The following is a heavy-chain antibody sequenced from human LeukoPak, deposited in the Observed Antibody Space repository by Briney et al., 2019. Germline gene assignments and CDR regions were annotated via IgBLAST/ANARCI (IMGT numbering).Heavy chain of an antibody. CDR3: SRGKSFGY. V-gene: IGHV4-4*07. CDR2: IYASGST. CDR1: GGSISTYY. Sequence: PSETLSLTCTVSGGSISTYYCNWIRQPAGKGLEWIGRIYASGSTNYNPSLKSRVTMSVDTSKNQFSLKLSSVTAADTAVYYCSRGKSFGYWGQGTLVIVSS. J-gene: IGHJ4*02.